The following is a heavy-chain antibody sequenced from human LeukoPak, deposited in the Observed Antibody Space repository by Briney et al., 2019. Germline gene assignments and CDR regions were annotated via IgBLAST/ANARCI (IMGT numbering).Heavy chain of an antibody. J-gene: IGHJ5*02. V-gene: IGHV4-59*01. D-gene: IGHD3-16*01. CDR2: IYYSGST. Sequence: SETLSLTCTVSGGSISSYYWSWIRQPPGKGLETIGYIYYSGSTNYNPSPKSRVTISVDTSKNQFSLKLSSVTAADTAVYYCARDRFGGIANWFDLWGQGTLVTVSS. CDR1: GGSISSYY. CDR3: ARDRFGGIANWFDL.